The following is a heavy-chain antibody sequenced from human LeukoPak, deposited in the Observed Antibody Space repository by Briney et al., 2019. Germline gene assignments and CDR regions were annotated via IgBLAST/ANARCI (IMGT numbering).Heavy chain of an antibody. CDR1: GGSISSSNW. D-gene: IGHD4-23*01. CDR3: ARSAVVLYYFDY. CDR2: IYHSGST. V-gene: IGHV4-4*02. J-gene: IGHJ4*02. Sequence: SETLSLTFAVSGGSISSSNWWSWVRRPPGKGLEWIGEIYHSGSTNYNPSLKSRVTISVDKSKNQFSLKLSSVTAADTAVYYCARSAVVLYYFDYWGQGTLVTVSS.